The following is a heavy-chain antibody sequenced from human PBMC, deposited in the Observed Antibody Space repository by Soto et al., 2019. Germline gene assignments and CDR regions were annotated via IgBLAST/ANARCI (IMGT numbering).Heavy chain of an antibody. CDR2: ISGSGGTA. CDR3: AKGRGQNWNFDY. D-gene: IGHD1-1*01. J-gene: IGHJ4*01. Sequence: EVQLLESGGGSVQPGGSLRLSCAASGFTFSSYAMHWVRRPPGKGLEWVSSISGSGGTAYYADSVKGRFSISRDSLVNTLYLQMNSLRAGDTAVYYCAKGRGQNWNFDYCGHGTLVTVS. V-gene: IGHV3-23*01. CDR1: GFTFSSYA.